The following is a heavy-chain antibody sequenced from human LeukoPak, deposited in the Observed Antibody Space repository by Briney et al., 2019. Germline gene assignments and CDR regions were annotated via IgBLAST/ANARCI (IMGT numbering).Heavy chain of an antibody. CDR2: ISGSGGST. CDR1: GFTFSSYA. J-gene: IGHJ4*02. CDR3: AKPFRGDYLPYYY. D-gene: IGHD2-21*01. Sequence: PGGSLRLSCAASGFTFSSYAMSWVRQAPGKGLEWVSAISGSGGSTYYADSVKGRLTISRDNSKNTLYLQMNSLRAEDTAVYYCAKPFRGDYLPYYYWGQGTLVTVSS. V-gene: IGHV3-23*01.